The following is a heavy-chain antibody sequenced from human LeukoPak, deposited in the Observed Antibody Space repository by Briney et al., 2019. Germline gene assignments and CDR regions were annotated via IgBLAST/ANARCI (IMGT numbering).Heavy chain of an antibody. J-gene: IGHJ4*02. CDR3: ARGFGGVIDVIDY. CDR2: INPNSGGT. V-gene: IGHV1-2*02. D-gene: IGHD3-16*02. CDR1: GYTFTGYY. Sequence: ASVKVSCKASGYTFTGYYMHWVRQAPGQGLEGMGWINPNSGGTNYAQKFQGRVTMTRDTSISTAYMELSRLRSDDTAVYYCARGFGGVIDVIDYWGQGTLVTVSS.